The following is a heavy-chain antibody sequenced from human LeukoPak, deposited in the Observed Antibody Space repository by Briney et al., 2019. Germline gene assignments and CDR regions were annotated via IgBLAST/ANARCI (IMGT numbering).Heavy chain of an antibody. D-gene: IGHD6-19*01. CDR3: AKDSYSSAWYYFDS. CDR1: GFTFSNYA. J-gene: IGHJ4*02. V-gene: IGHV3-23*01. Sequence: GSLRLSCAASGFTFSNYAMSWVRRAPGKGLEWVSAISGSGDSTHYADSVKGRFTISRDSSKNTLFLQMNSLRADDTAVYYCAKDSYSSAWYYFDSWGQGALVTVSS. CDR2: ISGSGDST.